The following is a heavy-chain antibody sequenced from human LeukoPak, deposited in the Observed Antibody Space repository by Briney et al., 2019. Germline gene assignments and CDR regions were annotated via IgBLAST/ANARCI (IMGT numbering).Heavy chain of an antibody. Sequence: PGGSLRLSCAASGLTFSSYAMSWVRQSPGKGLEWVSAISGSGGNTYSADSVKGRCTISRDNSKKTLFLHMNSLRAEDTAVYYCARGMSATSGYLELEYWGQGTLVTVST. J-gene: IGHJ4*02. V-gene: IGHV3-23*01. CDR1: GLTFSSYA. CDR3: ARGMSATSGYLELEY. D-gene: IGHD3-22*01. CDR2: ISGSGGNT.